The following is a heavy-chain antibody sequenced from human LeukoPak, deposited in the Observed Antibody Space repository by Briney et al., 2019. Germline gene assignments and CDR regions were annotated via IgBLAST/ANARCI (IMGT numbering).Heavy chain of an antibody. CDR3: AREGSSGWRPYYFDY. J-gene: IGHJ4*02. Sequence: LVKVSCKASGGTFSSYAISWVRQAPGQGLEWMGGIIPIFGTANYAQKFQGRVTITADESTSTAYMELSSLRSEDTAVYYCAREGSSGWRPYYFDYWGQGTLVTVSS. CDR1: GGTFSSYA. V-gene: IGHV1-69*13. CDR2: IIPIFGTA. D-gene: IGHD6-19*01.